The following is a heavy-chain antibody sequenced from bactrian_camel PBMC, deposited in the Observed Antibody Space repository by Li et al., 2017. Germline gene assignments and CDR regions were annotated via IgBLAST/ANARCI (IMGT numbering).Heavy chain of an antibody. CDR1: GNTINSNC. V-gene: IGHV3S1*01. D-gene: IGHD4*01. Sequence: QLVESGGGSVQPGGSLRLSCTASGNTINSNCLAWFRQPPGKEREGVAAIISGATSTYYSNSVKGRFTISRDNSKNTLYLQMNSLKPEDTAMYYCAGDWGVSRSSKLCYDSRWSFAPRAMGQGTQVTVS. CDR2: IISGATST. J-gene: IGHJ4*01.